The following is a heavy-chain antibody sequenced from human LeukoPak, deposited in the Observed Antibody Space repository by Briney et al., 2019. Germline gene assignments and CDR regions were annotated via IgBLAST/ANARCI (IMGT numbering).Heavy chain of an antibody. CDR1: GGSFSGYY. D-gene: IGHD6-13*01. Sequence: SETLSLTCAVYGGSFSGYYWSWIRQPPGKGLEWIGYIYYSGSTNYNPSLKSRVTISVDTSKNQFSLKLSSVTAADTAVYYCARGIAAAVDFDYWGQGTLVTVSS. CDR2: IYYSGST. J-gene: IGHJ4*02. V-gene: IGHV4-59*01. CDR3: ARGIAAAVDFDY.